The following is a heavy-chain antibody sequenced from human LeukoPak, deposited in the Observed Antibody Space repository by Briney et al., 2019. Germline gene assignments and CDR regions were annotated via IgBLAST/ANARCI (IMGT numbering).Heavy chain of an antibody. CDR3: AREGGFYRPLDY. V-gene: IGHV4-4*02. D-gene: IGHD3-3*01. CDR1: GGSVINTNW. Sequence: SGTLSLTCGVSGGSVINTNWWTWVRQPPGKGLEWIGEVHLDGRTNYNPSLESRLTMSVDVSENQVSMKLTSVTAADTAVYYCAREGGFYRPLDYSGQGTLVTVSS. CDR2: VHLDGRT. J-gene: IGHJ4*02.